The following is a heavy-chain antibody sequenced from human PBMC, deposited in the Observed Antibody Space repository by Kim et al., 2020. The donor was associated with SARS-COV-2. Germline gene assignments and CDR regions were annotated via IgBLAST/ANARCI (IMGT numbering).Heavy chain of an antibody. CDR2: ISGSGGST. V-gene: IGHV3-23*01. D-gene: IGHD3-10*01. CDR1: GFTFSSYA. Sequence: GGSLRLSCAASGFTFSSYAMSWVRQAPGKGLEWVSAISGSGGSTYYADSVKGRFTISRDNSKNTLYLQMNSLRAEDTAVYYCAKHFNRFGELLLTIYYYYYGMDVWGQGTTVTVSS. J-gene: IGHJ6*02. CDR3: AKHFNRFGELLLTIYYYYYGMDV.